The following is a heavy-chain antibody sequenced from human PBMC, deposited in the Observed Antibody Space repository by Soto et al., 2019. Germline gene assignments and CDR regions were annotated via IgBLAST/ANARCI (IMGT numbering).Heavy chain of an antibody. V-gene: IGHV3-33*01. CDR1: GFSFKNHG. D-gene: IGHD3-10*01. Sequence: QVQLVESGGGVVQPGTSLRLSCAASGFSFKNHGMHWVRQAPGKGLEWVAVIWYDGSSQYYADSVKSRFIISRDNSKNTLSLEMNSLRADDTAVYYCARDPTSYGSTVDFDSWGQGTLVTVSS. J-gene: IGHJ4*02. CDR3: ARDPTSYGSTVDFDS. CDR2: IWYDGSSQ.